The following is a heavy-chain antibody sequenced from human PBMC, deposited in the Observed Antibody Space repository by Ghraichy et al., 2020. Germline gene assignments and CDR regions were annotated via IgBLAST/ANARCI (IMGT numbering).Heavy chain of an antibody. CDR2: IKRDGSVK. CDR1: GFTSSAYW. CDR3: ARADYSNEGLAH. V-gene: IGHV3-7*03. Sequence: GGSLRLSCATSGFTSSAYWMTWLRQAPGKGLEWVANIKRDGSVKNYVDSVKGRFIISRDNAKNSLYLQMDSLRAEDTAVYFCARADYSNEGLAHWGHGTLVIVSS. D-gene: IGHD2-15*01. J-gene: IGHJ4*01.